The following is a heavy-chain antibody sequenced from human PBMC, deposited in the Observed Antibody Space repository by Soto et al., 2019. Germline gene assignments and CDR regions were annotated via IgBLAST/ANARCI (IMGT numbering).Heavy chain of an antibody. D-gene: IGHD2-21*02. Sequence: EVQLVESGGGLVQPGGSLRLSCAASGFTVSNNYMSWVHQAPGKVLEWVSVIYSGGATYYADSVKGRFTISRDNSKNTLYLEMNSLRAEDTAVYYCARSRDTVAVTATWGQGTTVTGSS. CDR2: IYSGGAT. CDR1: GFTVSNNY. V-gene: IGHV3-66*01. CDR3: ARSRDTVAVTAT. J-gene: IGHJ6*02.